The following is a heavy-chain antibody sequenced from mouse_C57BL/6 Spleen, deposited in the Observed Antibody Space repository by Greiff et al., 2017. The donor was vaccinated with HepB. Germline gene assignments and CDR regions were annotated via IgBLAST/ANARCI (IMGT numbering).Heavy chain of an antibody. Sequence: EVRLVESGGGLVKPGGSLKLSCAASGFTFSSYTMSWVRQTPEKRLEWVATISGGGGNTYYPDSVKGRFTISRDNAKNTLYLQMSSLRSEDTALYYCARHDGNYPYAYWGQGTLVTVSA. J-gene: IGHJ3*01. CDR2: ISGGGGNT. D-gene: IGHD2-1*01. CDR3: ARHDGNYPYAY. CDR1: GFTFSSYT. V-gene: IGHV5-9*01.